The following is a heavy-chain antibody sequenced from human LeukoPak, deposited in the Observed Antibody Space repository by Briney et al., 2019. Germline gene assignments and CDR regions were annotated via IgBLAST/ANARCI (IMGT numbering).Heavy chain of an antibody. D-gene: IGHD3-3*01. V-gene: IGHV3-64*05. Sequence: QPGGSLRLSCSASGFTFSSYVMHWVRQAPGKGLEYVSGISGDGARTYYADSVKGRFTVSRDNSKNTLYVQMTSLRAEDTAVYYCVYQVQGVVKWGQGTLVTVSS. CDR3: VYQVQGVVK. CDR2: ISGDGART. CDR1: GFTFSSYV. J-gene: IGHJ4*02.